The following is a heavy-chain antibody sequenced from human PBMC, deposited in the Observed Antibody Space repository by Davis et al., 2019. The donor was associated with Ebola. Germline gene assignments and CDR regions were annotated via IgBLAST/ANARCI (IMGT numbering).Heavy chain of an antibody. Sequence: PGGSLRLSCAASGFTFSSYAMSWVRQAPGKGLEWVSAISGSGGSTYYADSVKGRFTISRDNSKNTLYLQMNSLRAEDTAVYYCAKKVVANLDTWYFDLWGRGTLVTVSS. CDR2: ISGSGGST. CDR1: GFTFSSYA. D-gene: IGHD2-15*01. V-gene: IGHV3-23*01. J-gene: IGHJ2*01. CDR3: AKKVVANLDTWYFDL.